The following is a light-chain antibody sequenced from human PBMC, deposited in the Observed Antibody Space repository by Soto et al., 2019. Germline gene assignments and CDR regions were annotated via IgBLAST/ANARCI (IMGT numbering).Light chain of an antibody. CDR1: QGISSY. V-gene: IGKV1-9*01. CDR3: QQRSNWL. CDR2: AAS. J-gene: IGKJ3*01. Sequence: IQLTQSPSSLSASVGDRVTITCRASQGISSYVAWYQQKPGKGPKLLIYAASTLQSGVPSRFSGSGSGTDFTLTISSLQPEDFAIYYCQQRSNWLFGPGTKVDIK.